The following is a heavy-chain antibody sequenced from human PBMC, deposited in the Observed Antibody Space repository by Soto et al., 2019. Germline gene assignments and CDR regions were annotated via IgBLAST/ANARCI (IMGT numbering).Heavy chain of an antibody. J-gene: IGHJ4*02. D-gene: IGHD6-6*01. CDR1: GFSLSTSGVG. CDR3: AHLPRYSSSALFDY. CDR2: IYWNADK. Sequence: QITLKESGPTLVKPTQTLTLTCTFSGFSLSTSGVGVGWIRQPPGKALEWLALIYWNADKRYSPSLKSRLTITKDTSKNQVVLTITNMDPVDTATYYCAHLPRYSSSALFDYWGQGTLVTVSS. V-gene: IGHV2-5*01.